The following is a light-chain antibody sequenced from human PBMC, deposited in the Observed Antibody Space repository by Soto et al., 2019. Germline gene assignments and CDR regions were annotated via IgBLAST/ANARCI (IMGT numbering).Light chain of an antibody. Sequence: QSVLTQPASVSGSPGQSITISCTGTSSDVGGYNYVSWYQQHPGKAPKLMIYDVSNRPSGVSNRFSGSKSGNTASLTISGLQAEDEADYYCSSSTSSSTLVLGGGTKVTVL. CDR3: SSSTSSSTLV. V-gene: IGLV2-14*01. J-gene: IGLJ2*01. CDR2: DVS. CDR1: SSDVGGYNY.